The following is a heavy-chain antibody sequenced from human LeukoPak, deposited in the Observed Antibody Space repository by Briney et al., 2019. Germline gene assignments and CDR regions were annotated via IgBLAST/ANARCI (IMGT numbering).Heavy chain of an antibody. Sequence: PGGSLRLSCAASGFTFSSYWMHWVRQAPGKGLVWVSRINSDGSSTSYADSVKGRFTISRDNAKNTLYLQMNGLRAEDTAVYYCARDSSSSWYQDWGQGTLVTVSS. D-gene: IGHD6-13*01. CDR2: INSDGSST. J-gene: IGHJ4*02. V-gene: IGHV3-74*01. CDR3: ARDSSSSWYQD. CDR1: GFTFSSYW.